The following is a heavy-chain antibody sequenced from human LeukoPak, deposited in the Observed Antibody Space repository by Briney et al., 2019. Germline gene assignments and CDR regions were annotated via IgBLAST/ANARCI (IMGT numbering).Heavy chain of an antibody. V-gene: IGHV1-8*01. D-gene: IGHD3-3*01. J-gene: IGHJ5*02. Sequence: ASVKVSCKASGYTFTSYDINWVRQATGQGLEWMGWMNPNSGNTGYAQKFQGRVTMTRSTSISTAYMELSSLRSEDTAVYYCARARRFLEWLPVNWFDPWGQGTLVTVSS. CDR2: MNPNSGNT. CDR3: ARARRFLEWLPVNWFDP. CDR1: GYTFTSYD.